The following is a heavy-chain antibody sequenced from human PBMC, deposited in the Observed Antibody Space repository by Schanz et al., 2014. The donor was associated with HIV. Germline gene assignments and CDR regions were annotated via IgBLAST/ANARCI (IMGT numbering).Heavy chain of an antibody. CDR3: ARMSPSSTSYGDAFDV. J-gene: IGHJ3*01. Sequence: QVQLVQSGAELKKPGSSVKVSCKASGGTFSKYAISWVRQAPGQGLEWVGGIIPIFATADSAQKFQGRLTITADDSTSTAYMELSSLRSEDTAVYYCARMSPSSTSYGDAFDVWGQGTMITVSS. V-gene: IGHV1-69*01. CDR1: GGTFSKYA. D-gene: IGHD2-2*01. CDR2: IIPIFATA.